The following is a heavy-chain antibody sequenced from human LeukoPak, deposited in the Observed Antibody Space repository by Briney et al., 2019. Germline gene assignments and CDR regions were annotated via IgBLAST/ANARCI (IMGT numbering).Heavy chain of an antibody. Sequence: GGSLRLSCAASGFTFSGYWMSWVRQSPGKGLEWVANIKQDGREKYYVDSVKGRFTISRDNAKNSVYLQMNSLRVKDTAMYYCAMDSYAPDDYWGQGTLVTVSS. CDR2: IKQDGREK. CDR3: AMDSYAPDDY. V-gene: IGHV3-7*04. D-gene: IGHD3-16*01. J-gene: IGHJ4*02. CDR1: GFTFSGYW.